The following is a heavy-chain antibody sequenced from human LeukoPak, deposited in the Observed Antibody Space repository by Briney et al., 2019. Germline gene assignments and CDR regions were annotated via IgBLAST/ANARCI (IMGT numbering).Heavy chain of an antibody. CDR2: IYSGGST. Sequence: PGGSLRLSCAASEFTVSSNYMSWVRQAPGKGLEWVSVIYSGGSTYYADSVKGRFTISRDNSKNTLYLQMNSLRAEDTAVYYCAMTSDYWGQGTLVTVSS. CDR3: AMTSDY. CDR1: EFTVSSNY. J-gene: IGHJ4*02. V-gene: IGHV3-53*01.